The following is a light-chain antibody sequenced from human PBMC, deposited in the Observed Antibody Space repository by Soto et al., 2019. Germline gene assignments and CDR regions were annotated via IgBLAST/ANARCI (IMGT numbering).Light chain of an antibody. CDR1: QSVRSNY. CDR3: QQYGSSPLT. J-gene: IGKJ4*01. V-gene: IGKV3-20*01. CDR2: DAS. Sequence: EIVLTQSPDTLSLSPGERATLSCRASQSVRSNYLAWYQQKPGQSPRFLIYDASSRATGIPDRFSGSGSGTDFTLTISRLEPEDFAVYYCQQYGSSPLTFGGVTKMEIK.